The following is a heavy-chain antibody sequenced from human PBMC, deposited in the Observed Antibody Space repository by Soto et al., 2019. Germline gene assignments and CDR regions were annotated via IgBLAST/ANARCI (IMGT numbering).Heavy chain of an antibody. CDR2: ISSGSRYI. CDR1: GFTFSSYG. J-gene: IGHJ6*02. Sequence: EVQLVESGGGLVKPGGSLRLSCAASGFTFSSYGMNWVRQAPGKGLEWVSSISSGSRYIHYADSVKGRLTISRDNAKNSLYLQMNSLRAEDTAVYYCARNRRQGDDILTDYGMDVWGQGTTVTVSS. CDR3: ARNRRQGDDILTDYGMDV. V-gene: IGHV3-21*01. D-gene: IGHD3-9*01.